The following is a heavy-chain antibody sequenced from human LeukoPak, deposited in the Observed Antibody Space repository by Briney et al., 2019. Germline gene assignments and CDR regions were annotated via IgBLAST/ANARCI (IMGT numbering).Heavy chain of an antibody. CDR2: ISGSGGST. J-gene: IGHJ4*02. D-gene: IGHD1-26*01. Sequence: GGSLRLSCAASGFTFSSYAMSWVRQAPGEGLEWVSAISGSGGSTYYADSVKGRFTISRDNSKNTLYLQMNSLRAEDTAVYYCAKGRAPVGATDFDYWGQGTLVTVSS. V-gene: IGHV3-23*01. CDR1: GFTFSSYA. CDR3: AKGRAPVGATDFDY.